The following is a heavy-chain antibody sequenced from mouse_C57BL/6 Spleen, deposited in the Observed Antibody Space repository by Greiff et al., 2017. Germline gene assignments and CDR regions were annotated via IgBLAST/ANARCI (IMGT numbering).Heavy chain of an antibody. V-gene: IGHV1-64*01. CDR3: ARPHFYYGSSFYAMDY. D-gene: IGHD1-1*01. CDR1: GYTFTSYW. Sequence: VQLQQPGAELVKPGASVKLSCKASGYTFTSYWMHWVKQRPGQGLEWIGMIHPNSGSTNYNEKFKSKATLTVDKSSSTAYMQLSSLTSEDSAVYYWARPHFYYGSSFYAMDYWGQGTSVTVSS. CDR2: IHPNSGST. J-gene: IGHJ4*01.